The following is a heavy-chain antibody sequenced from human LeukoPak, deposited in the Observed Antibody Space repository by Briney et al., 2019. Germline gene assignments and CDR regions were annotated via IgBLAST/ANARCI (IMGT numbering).Heavy chain of an antibody. CDR3: AREGPGAAAGIGFED. CDR1: GFTFSSYA. J-gene: IGHJ4*02. Sequence: GGSLRLSCAASGFTFSSYAMHWVRQAPGKGLEWVAVISYDGSNKYYADSVKGRFTISRDNSKNTLYLQMNSLRAEDTAVYYCAREGPGAAAGIGFEDWGQGTLVTVSS. CDR2: ISYDGSNK. V-gene: IGHV3-30*14. D-gene: IGHD6-13*01.